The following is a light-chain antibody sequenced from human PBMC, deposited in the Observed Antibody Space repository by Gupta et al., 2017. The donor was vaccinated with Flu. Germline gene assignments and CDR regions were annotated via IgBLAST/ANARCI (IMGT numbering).Light chain of an antibody. J-gene: IGKJ4*01. Sequence: SCRASQSVSSSFLAWYQQKPGQAPRLLICATSSRATGIPGRFSGSGSGTDFTLTISRLEPEDFAVYYCQQYRHSPRLSFGGGTKVEI. CDR1: QSVSSSF. CDR2: ATS. V-gene: IGKV3-20*01. CDR3: QQYRHSPRLS.